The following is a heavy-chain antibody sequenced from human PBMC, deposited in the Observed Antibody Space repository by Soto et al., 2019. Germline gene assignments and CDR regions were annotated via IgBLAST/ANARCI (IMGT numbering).Heavy chain of an antibody. V-gene: IGHV3-13*01. CDR1: GFTFSSYD. CDR3: ARALYCSGGSCYSLDV. Sequence: EVQLVESGGGLVQPGGSLRLSCAASGFTFSSYDMHWVRQATGKGLEWVSAIGTAGDTYYPGSMKGRFTISRENAKNSLYLQMNSLRAGDTAVYYCARALYCSGGSCYSLDVWGKGTTVTVSS. CDR2: IGTAGDT. D-gene: IGHD2-15*01. J-gene: IGHJ6*04.